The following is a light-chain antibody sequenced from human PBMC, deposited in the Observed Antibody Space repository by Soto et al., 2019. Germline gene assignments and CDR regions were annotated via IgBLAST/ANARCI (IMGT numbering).Light chain of an antibody. CDR3: MQATQLRT. CDR2: NVS. CDR1: QSLVYSDGNTY. J-gene: IGKJ1*01. V-gene: IGKV2-24*01. Sequence: DIVMTQTPPSSSVTLGQPASISCRSSQSLVYSDGNTYLNWLQQRPGQPPRLPIYNVSNRFSGGTARFSGSGAGTDFTLKISRAEAEDAGDYYCMQATQLRTFGQGTKVEIK.